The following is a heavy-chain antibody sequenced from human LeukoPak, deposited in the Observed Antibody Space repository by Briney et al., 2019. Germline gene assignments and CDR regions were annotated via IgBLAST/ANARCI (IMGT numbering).Heavy chain of an antibody. CDR3: ARDDGYYYYMDV. V-gene: IGHV3-21*01. D-gene: IGHD5-24*01. J-gene: IGHJ6*03. CDR1: GFTFSSYS. CDR2: ISSSSSYI. Sequence: GGSLRLSCAASGFTFSSYSMNWVRQAPGKGLEWVSSISSSSSYICYADSVKGRFTISRDNAKNSLYLQMNSLRAEDTAVYYCARDDGYYYYMDVWGKGTTVTVSS.